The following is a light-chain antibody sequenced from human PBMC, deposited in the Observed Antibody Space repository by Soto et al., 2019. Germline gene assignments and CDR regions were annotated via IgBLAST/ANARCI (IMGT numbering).Light chain of an antibody. J-gene: IGKJ4*01. V-gene: IGKV1-39*01. Sequence: DIQMNQSPSSLSASVGDGVTITCRARQSSGASLKWCQRKPGKAPKLLIYAASTWDAGVPSRFSGSGSGTDFTLTISNLQSEDFATYHCQHYCSYPRSFAGGTKVDIK. CDR3: QHYCSYPRS. CDR2: AAS. CDR1: QSSGAS.